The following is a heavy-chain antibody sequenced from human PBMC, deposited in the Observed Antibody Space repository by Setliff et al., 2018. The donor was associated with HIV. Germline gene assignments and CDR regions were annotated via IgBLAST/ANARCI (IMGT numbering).Heavy chain of an antibody. D-gene: IGHD3-9*01. CDR2: IKHGGSA. CDR3: ARDQPQDYDSLTGYYTGRYFDY. J-gene: IGHJ4*02. V-gene: IGHV4-34*01. CDR1: GGSFSGFY. Sequence: PSETLSLTCAVYGGSFSGFYWTWIRQPPGKGLEWIGEIKHGGSANYNPSLKSRVTISVDGSTNQFSLKLTSVTAADTAVYYCARDQPQDYDSLTGYYTGRYFDYWGRGTQVTVSS.